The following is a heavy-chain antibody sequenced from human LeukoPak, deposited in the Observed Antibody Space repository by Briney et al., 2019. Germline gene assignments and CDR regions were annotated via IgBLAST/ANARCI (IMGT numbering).Heavy chain of an antibody. D-gene: IGHD3-10*01. Sequence: SETLSLTCTVSGASIGDYYWSWIRQPPGKGLEWIGRIYNGGETNYNPSLRSRVTVSLDTSKNQISLKLSSVTAADTAVYYCAMKSYDSGRSFDYWGQGTLVTVSS. J-gene: IGHJ4*02. CDR2: IYNGGET. CDR3: AMKSYDSGRSFDY. CDR1: GASIGDYY. V-gene: IGHV4-4*07.